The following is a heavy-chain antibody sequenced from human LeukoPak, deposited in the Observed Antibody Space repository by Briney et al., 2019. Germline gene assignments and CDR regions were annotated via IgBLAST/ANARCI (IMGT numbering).Heavy chain of an antibody. CDR1: GVSFGRYS. CDR3: ARVGSTPAKFDY. D-gene: IGHD1-26*01. J-gene: IGHJ4*02. CDR2: INYSGYT. Sequence: SETLSLTCAVSGVSFGRYSWSWIRQTPEKGLEWIGEINYSGYTKYNPSLKSRVAMSVDTSKNQFSLNLRSMTVADTGLYFCARVGSTPAKFDYWGQGTQAAVSS. V-gene: IGHV4-34*01.